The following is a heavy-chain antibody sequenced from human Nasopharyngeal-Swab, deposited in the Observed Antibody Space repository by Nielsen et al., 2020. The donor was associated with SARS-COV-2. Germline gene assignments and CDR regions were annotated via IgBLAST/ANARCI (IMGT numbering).Heavy chain of an antibody. J-gene: IGHJ5*02. V-gene: IGHV1-8*01. Sequence: ASVKVSCKASGYTFINHDINWVRQSTGQGLEWMGWMTPNSGNTGYAQKFQGRVTMTRNTSTRTAYLELRSLRSEDTAVYYCARGGSSLGANLEDPWGQGTLVIVSP. D-gene: IGHD3-10*01. CDR3: ARGGSSLGANLEDP. CDR2: MTPNSGNT. CDR1: GYTFINHD.